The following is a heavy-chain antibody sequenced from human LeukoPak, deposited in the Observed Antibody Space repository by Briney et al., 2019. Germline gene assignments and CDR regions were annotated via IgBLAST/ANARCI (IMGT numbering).Heavy chain of an antibody. CDR3: ARGGAATEYYYGSGSPMY. D-gene: IGHD3-10*01. J-gene: IGHJ4*02. CDR1: GGSFSGYY. CDR2: INHSGST. V-gene: IGHV4-34*01. Sequence: PSETLSLTCAVYGGSFSGYYWSWIRQPPGRGLEWIGEINHSGSTNYNPSLKSRVTISVDTSKNQFSLKLSSVTAADTAVYYCARGGAATEYYYGSGSPMYWGQGTLVTVSS.